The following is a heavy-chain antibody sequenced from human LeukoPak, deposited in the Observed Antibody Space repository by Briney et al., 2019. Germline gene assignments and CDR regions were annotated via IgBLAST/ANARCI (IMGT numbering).Heavy chain of an antibody. Sequence: GGSLRLSCAASGFTFDDYGMSWVRQAPGKGLEWVSAISGSGGSTYYADSVKGRFTISRDNSKNTLYLQMNSLRAEDTAVYYCAKHSNYNHKYYFDYWGQGTLVTVSS. V-gene: IGHV3-23*01. CDR1: GFTFDDYG. CDR2: ISGSGGST. CDR3: AKHSNYNHKYYFDY. J-gene: IGHJ4*02. D-gene: IGHD4-11*01.